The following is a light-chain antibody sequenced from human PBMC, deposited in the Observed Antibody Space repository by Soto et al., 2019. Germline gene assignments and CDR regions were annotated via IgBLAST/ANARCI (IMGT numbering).Light chain of an antibody. V-gene: IGKV3-20*01. J-gene: IGKJ5*01. Sequence: EIVLTQSPGTLSLSPGERATLSCRASQNIYRNIAWYQHRPGQAPRLLIYGASSGATGIPDRFSGSGSGTDFTLTIGRLEPEDFAVYYCQQYGSSPITFGQGTRLEIK. CDR3: QQYGSSPIT. CDR2: GAS. CDR1: QNIYRN.